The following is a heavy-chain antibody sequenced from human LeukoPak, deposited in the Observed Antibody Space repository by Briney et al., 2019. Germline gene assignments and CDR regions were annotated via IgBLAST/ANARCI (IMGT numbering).Heavy chain of an antibody. D-gene: IGHD3-22*01. CDR3: ATGYYYDSSGPPFDY. Sequence: ASVKVSCKVSGYTPTELSIHWVRQAPGKGLEWMGGFDPEDGETIYAQKFQGRGTMTEDTSTDTAYMELSSLRSEDTAVYYCATGYYYDSSGPPFDYWGQGTLVTVSS. CDR1: GYTPTELS. V-gene: IGHV1-24*01. J-gene: IGHJ4*02. CDR2: FDPEDGET.